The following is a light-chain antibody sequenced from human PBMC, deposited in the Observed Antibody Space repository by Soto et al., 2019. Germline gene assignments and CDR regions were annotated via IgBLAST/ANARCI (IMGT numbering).Light chain of an antibody. CDR2: GAS. CDR1: QSVSISY. J-gene: IGKJ1*01. V-gene: IGKV3-20*01. CDR3: QHYGTSPWT. Sequence: EILVTHSPATLSLSPVERATLSSSSTQSVSISYVAWYQQKPGQASRLLIYGASSRATGIPERFSGSGSGTAFSLTISRLEPEFFALYYRQHYGTSPWTFGSGTNVDIK.